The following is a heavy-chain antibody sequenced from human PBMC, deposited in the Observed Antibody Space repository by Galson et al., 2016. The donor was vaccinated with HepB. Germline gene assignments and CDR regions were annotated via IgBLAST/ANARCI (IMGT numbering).Heavy chain of an antibody. J-gene: IGHJ4*01. Sequence: SLRLSCAASGFMFGNYGMHWVRQAPGKGLEWVAVIWYDGTEDYYGESMKGRFSISRDNPKNTLYLEINSLRVEDTGVYYCCRDIREYSADWYGVDYWGQEPWSPSPQ. CDR1: GFMFGNYG. D-gene: IGHD6-19*01. CDR3: CRDIREYSADWYGVDY. V-gene: IGHV3-33*08. CDR2: IWYDGTED.